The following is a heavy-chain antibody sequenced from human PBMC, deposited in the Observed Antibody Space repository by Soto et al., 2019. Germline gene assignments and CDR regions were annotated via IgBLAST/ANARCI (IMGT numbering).Heavy chain of an antibody. CDR2: LYWNGDA. Sequence: QITLKESGQTLVKPTQTLTLVCTLSGFSINNGGVGVGWIRQPPGKAPEWLALLYWNGDAWYSPFLRYRLSFAKVSSTSQVVLTMTHMAPVDAGTYDCAKRRALRNNLFFDQWGQGALVTVSS. V-gene: IGHV2-5*04. D-gene: IGHD1-1*01. CDR3: AKRRALRNNLFFDQ. CDR1: GFSINNGGVG. J-gene: IGHJ4*02.